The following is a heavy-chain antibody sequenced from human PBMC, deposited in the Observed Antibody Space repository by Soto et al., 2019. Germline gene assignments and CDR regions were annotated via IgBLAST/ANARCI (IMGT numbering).Heavy chain of an antibody. V-gene: IGHV4-39*01. J-gene: IGHJ4*02. CDR2: IYYSGST. CDR3: ARLSGMVALFDC. D-gene: IGHD3-10*01. Sequence: SETLSLTCTVSGDSISSSSYYWGWVRQPPGKGLEWIGSIYYSGSTSYNPSLKSRVTISVDTSKNQFSLRLSSVTAADTAMYYCARLSGMVALFDCWGQGTLVTVSS. CDR1: GDSISSSSYY.